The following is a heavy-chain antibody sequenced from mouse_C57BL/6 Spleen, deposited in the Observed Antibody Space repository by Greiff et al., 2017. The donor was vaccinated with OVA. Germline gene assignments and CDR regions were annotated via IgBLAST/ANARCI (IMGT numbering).Heavy chain of an antibody. J-gene: IGHJ3*01. Sequence: QVQLKQSGAELVRPGASVTLSCKASGYTFTDYEMHWVKQTPVHGLEWIGAIDPETGGTAYNQKFKGKAILTADKSSSTAYMELRSLTSEDSAVYYCTNLDSSGYGAYWGQGTLVTVSA. V-gene: IGHV1-15*01. CDR2: IDPETGGT. CDR3: TNLDSSGYGAY. CDR1: GYTFTDYE. D-gene: IGHD3-2*02.